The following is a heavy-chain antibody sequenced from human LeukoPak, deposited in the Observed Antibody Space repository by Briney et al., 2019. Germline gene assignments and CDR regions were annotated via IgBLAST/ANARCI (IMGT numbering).Heavy chain of an antibody. V-gene: IGHV3-30*03. CDR1: GFTFSNYG. CDR3: ARDRETVGATIGFDY. CDR2: ISHDGRTE. D-gene: IGHD1-26*01. J-gene: IGHJ4*02. Sequence: GKSLRLSCAASGFTFSNYGMHWVRQAPGKGLEWVAVISHDGRTEFYADSVKGRFTISRDNSKNTLYLQMNSLRAEDTAVYYCARDRETVGATIGFDYWGQGTLVAVSS.